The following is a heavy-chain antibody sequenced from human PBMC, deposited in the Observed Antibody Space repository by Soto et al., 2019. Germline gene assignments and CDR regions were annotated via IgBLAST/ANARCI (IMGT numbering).Heavy chain of an antibody. CDR3: AKNTSDYGANGVFFDY. J-gene: IGHJ4*02. Sequence: GGSLRLSCAASGFTFSSYAMSWVRQAPGKGLEWVSAISGSGGSTYYADSVKGRFTISRDNSKNTLYLQMNSLRAEDTAVYYCAKNTSDYGANGVFFDYWGQGTLVTVSS. V-gene: IGHV3-23*01. D-gene: IGHD4-17*01. CDR2: ISGSGGST. CDR1: GFTFSSYA.